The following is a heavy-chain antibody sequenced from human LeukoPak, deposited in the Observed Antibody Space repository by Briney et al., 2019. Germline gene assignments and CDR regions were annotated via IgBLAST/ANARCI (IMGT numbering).Heavy chain of an antibody. Sequence: GGPLRLSCAASGFTFSSYWMSWVRQAPGKGLGWVANIKQDGSEKYYVDSVKGRFTIARDNAKNSLYLQMNSLRAEDTAVYYCARGSDAFDIWGQGTMVTVSS. CDR1: GFTFSSYW. CDR2: IKQDGSEK. J-gene: IGHJ3*02. V-gene: IGHV3-7*01. CDR3: ARGSDAFDI.